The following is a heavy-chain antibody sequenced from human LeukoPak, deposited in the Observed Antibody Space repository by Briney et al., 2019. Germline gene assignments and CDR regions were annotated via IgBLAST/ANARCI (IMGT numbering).Heavy chain of an antibody. D-gene: IGHD6-13*01. V-gene: IGHV3-21*01. CDR2: ISSSSSYI. J-gene: IGHJ4*02. CDR1: GFTFSSYS. Sequence: GGSLRLSCAASGFTFSSYSMNWVRQAPGKGLEWVSSISSSSSYIYYADSVKGRFTISRDNAKNSLYLQMNSLRAEDTAVYYCARGMAAGNSFDYWGQGTLVTVSS. CDR3: ARGMAAGNSFDY.